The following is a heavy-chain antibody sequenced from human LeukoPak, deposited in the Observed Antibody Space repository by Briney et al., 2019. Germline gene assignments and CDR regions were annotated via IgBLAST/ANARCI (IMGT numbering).Heavy chain of an antibody. V-gene: IGHV1-2*02. J-gene: IGHJ4*02. D-gene: IGHD3-3*01. CDR1: GYTFTGYY. CDR2: INPNSGGT. Sequence: ASVKVSCKASGYTFTGYYMHWVRQAPGQGLKWMGWINPNSGGTDYAQKFQGRVTMTRDTSISTVYMELSRLRSDDTAVYYCARGGALYYDFWDWGQGTLVTVSS. CDR3: ARGGALYYDFWD.